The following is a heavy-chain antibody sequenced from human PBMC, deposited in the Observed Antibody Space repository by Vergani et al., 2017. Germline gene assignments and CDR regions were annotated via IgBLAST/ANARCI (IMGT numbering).Heavy chain of an antibody. Sequence: EVQLVESGGGLVQPGESLKLSCAASGFSVSNTYMSWVRQVPEKGLEWVSVLYGGGGAHYADSVKGRFTISRDNSKNTMFLQMNNLRAEDTAVYYCAKDNVPGYYDSSGYCDYWGQGTLVTVSS. CDR3: AKDNVPGYYDSSGYCDY. V-gene: IGHV3-66*01. D-gene: IGHD3-22*01. CDR2: LYGGGGA. CDR1: GFSVSNTY. J-gene: IGHJ4*02.